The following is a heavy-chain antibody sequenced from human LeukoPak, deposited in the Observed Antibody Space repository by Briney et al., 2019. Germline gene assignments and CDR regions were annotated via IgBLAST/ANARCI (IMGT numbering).Heavy chain of an antibody. CDR1: GGSFSGYY. V-gene: IGHV4-34*01. CDR2: INHSGST. CDR3: ARSGRPIVATTYYYYYMDV. J-gene: IGHJ6*03. Sequence: SETLSLTCAVYGGSFSGYYWSWIRQPPGKGLEWIGEINHSGSTNYNPSLKSRVTISVDTSKNQFSLKLSSVTPEDTAVYYCARSGRPIVATTYYYYYMDVWGKGTTVTVSS. D-gene: IGHD5-12*01.